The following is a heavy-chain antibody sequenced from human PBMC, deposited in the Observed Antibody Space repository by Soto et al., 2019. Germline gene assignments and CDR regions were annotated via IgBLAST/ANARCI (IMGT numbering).Heavy chain of an antibody. CDR3: ARDYYKYYDSSGYYRSPAY. CDR1: GFTFSSYA. V-gene: IGHV3-30-3*01. Sequence: GSLRLSCAASGFTFSSYAMHWVRQAPGKGLEWVAFISYDGSDKDYADSLKGRFTISRDNSRNTLFLQMNSLRAEDTAVYYCARDYYKYYDSSGYYRSPAYWGQGTLVTVSS. J-gene: IGHJ4*02. CDR2: ISYDGSDK. D-gene: IGHD3-22*01.